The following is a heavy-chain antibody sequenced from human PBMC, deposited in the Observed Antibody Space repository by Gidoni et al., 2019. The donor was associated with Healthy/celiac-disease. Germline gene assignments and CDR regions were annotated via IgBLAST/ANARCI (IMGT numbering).Heavy chain of an antibody. J-gene: IGHJ5*02. D-gene: IGHD2-21*02. CDR2: INHSGST. Sequence: QVQLQQWGAGLLNPSATLPLTCAVYGGSFSGYYWSWIRQPPRKGLEWIGEINHSGSTNYNPSLKSRVTISVDTSKNQFSLRLSSVTAADTAVYYCARVGDFANWFDPWGQGTLVTVSS. V-gene: IGHV4-34*01. CDR3: ARVGDFANWFDP. CDR1: GGSFSGYY.